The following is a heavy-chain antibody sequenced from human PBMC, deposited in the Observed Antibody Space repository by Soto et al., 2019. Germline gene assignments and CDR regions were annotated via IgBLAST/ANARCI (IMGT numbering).Heavy chain of an antibody. V-gene: IGHV1-69*12. D-gene: IGHD2-2*02. Sequence: QVQLVQSGAEVKKPGSSVKVSCKASGGTFSSYAISWVRQAPGQGLEWMGGIIRIFGTANYAQKFQGRVTITADESTSTAYMELSSLRSEDTAVYYCARNGYCVITSCYSDYYSGMDVWGQGTTVTVSS. CDR1: GGTFSSYA. J-gene: IGHJ6*02. CDR3: ARNGYCVITSCYSDYYSGMDV. CDR2: IIRIFGTA.